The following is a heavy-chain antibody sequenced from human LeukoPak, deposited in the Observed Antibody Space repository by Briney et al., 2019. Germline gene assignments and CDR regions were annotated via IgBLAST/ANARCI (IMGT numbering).Heavy chain of an antibody. J-gene: IGHJ6*02. CDR3: AKSGYYYYGMDV. CDR2: INSDGSST. D-gene: IGHD6-25*01. CDR1: GRTFSSYW. V-gene: IGHV3-74*01. Sequence: GGSLRLSCAASGRTFSSYWMHWVRQAPGKGLVWVSRINSDGSSTSYADSVKGRFTISRENAKNTLYLQMNSLRAEDTAVYYCAKSGYYYYGMDVWGQGTTVTVSS.